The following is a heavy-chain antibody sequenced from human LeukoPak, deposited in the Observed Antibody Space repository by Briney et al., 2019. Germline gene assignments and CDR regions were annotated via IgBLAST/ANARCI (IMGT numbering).Heavy chain of an antibody. CDR3: ARDRKGADYYYYYMDV. Sequence: GASVKVSCKASGYTFTGYYMHWVRQAPGQGLEWMGWINPNSGGTNYAQKFQGRVTMTRDTSISTAYMELSRLRSDDTAVYYCARDRKGADYYYYYMDVWGKGTTVTVSS. V-gene: IGHV1-2*02. CDR2: INPNSGGT. J-gene: IGHJ6*03. CDR1: GYTFTGYY.